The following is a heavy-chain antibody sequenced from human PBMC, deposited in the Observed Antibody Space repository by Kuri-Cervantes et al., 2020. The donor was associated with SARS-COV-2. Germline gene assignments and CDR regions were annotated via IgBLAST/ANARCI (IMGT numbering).Heavy chain of an antibody. CDR3: ARIVTGDSSGYY. D-gene: IGHD3-22*01. Sequence: GGSLRLSCAASGFTFSSYAMSWVRQAPGKGLEWVSAISGSGGSTYYADSVKGRFTISRDNSKNTLYLQMNSLRAEDTAVYYCARIVTGDSSGYYWGQGTLVTVSS. CDR2: ISGSGGST. J-gene: IGHJ4*02. V-gene: IGHV3-23*01. CDR1: GFTFSSYA.